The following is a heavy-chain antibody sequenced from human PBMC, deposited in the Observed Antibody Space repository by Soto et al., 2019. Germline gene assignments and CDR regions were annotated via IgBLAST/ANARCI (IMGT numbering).Heavy chain of an antibody. CDR3: ANDPYGDSKLNAFDI. CDR1: GFTFSSYA. J-gene: IGHJ3*02. D-gene: IGHD4-17*01. Sequence: GGSLRLSCAASGFTFSSYAMSWVRQAPGKGLEWVSAISGSGGSTYYADSVKGRFTISSDNSKNTLYLQMNSLRAEDTAVYDCANDPYGDSKLNAFDIWGQGTMVTVSS. CDR2: ISGSGGST. V-gene: IGHV3-23*01.